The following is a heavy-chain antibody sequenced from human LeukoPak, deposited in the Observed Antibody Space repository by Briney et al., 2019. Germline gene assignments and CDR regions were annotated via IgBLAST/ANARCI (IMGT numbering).Heavy chain of an antibody. CDR1: GLTFSRHA. CDR3: ALYFYDSSSYPSFDY. V-gene: IGHV3-48*02. Sequence: GGSLRLSCEVSGLTFSRHAMNWVRQAPGKGLEWVSYISSSGGTKYYTDSVKGRFTISRDNAKNSLYLQMNSLRDEDTALYYCALYFYDSSSYPSFDYWGQGTLVTVSS. J-gene: IGHJ4*02. D-gene: IGHD3-22*01. CDR2: ISSSGGTK.